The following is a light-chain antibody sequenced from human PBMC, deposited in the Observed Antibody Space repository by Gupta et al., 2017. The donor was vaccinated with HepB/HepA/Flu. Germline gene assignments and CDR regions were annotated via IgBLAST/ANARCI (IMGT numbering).Light chain of an antibody. J-gene: IGLJ1*01. CDR3: CSDAAYTYV. V-gene: IGLV2-11*01. CDR1: SSDSGGY. CDR2: EVT. Sequence: QSALTQPRSVSGSPGQSVTISCTGTSSDSGGYVSWFQQHPGKAHKLMIFEVTKRPSGVPDRFSGSKSGNTASLTISGRQAEDEADYYCCSDAAYTYVFGTGTEVSVL.